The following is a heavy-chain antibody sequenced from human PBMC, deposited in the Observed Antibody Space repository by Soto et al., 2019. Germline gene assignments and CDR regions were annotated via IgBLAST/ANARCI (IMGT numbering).Heavy chain of an antibody. J-gene: IGHJ4*01. Sequence: SETLSLTCSVSGYSIRSGYYWGWVRQAPGKGLEWLGSVYHNGIMFHNPSFQSRVTISVDTSKNQFSLNLRSVTAADTAVYYCAGLGFGELAFNYWGHGILVTVSS. CDR3: AGLGFGELAFNY. CDR2: VYHNGIM. CDR1: GYSIRSGYY. D-gene: IGHD3-10*01. V-gene: IGHV4-38-2*02.